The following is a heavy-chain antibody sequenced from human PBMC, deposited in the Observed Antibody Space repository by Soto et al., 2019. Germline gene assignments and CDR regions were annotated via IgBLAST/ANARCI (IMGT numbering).Heavy chain of an antibody. Sequence: EVQLLESGGGLVQPGGSLRLSCAASGFTFSSYAMNWVRQAPGKGLEWVSAISGSGGSTYYADSVKGRFTISRDNSKNTLYPQMNSLRAEDTAVYYCAKGAVVRGVYDLDYWGQGTLVTVSS. CDR1: GFTFSSYA. J-gene: IGHJ4*02. V-gene: IGHV3-23*01. D-gene: IGHD3-10*01. CDR3: AKGAVVRGVYDLDY. CDR2: ISGSGGST.